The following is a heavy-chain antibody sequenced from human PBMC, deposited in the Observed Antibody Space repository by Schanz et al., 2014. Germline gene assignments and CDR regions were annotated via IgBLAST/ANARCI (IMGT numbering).Heavy chain of an antibody. CDR2: ISHSGGSK. J-gene: IGHJ4*02. V-gene: IGHV3-23*04. CDR3: ASPSGYSDYGTYFDF. Sequence: EVQLVESGGGLVQPGGSLRLSCAASGFTFNSYAMTWVRQAPGKGLEWVSSISHSGGSKYYADSVEGRFTISRDNSRNTLYLQMNSLRTEDTAVYYCASPSGYSDYGTYFDFWGQGTLVTVSS. CDR1: GFTFNSYA. D-gene: IGHD5-12*01.